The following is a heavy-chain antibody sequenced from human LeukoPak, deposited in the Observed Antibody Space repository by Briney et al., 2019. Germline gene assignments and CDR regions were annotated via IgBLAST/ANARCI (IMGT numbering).Heavy chain of an antibody. V-gene: IGHV3-21*01. D-gene: IGHD3-3*01. Sequence: GGSLRLSCAASGFTFSSYSMNWVRQAPGKGLGWVSSISSSSSYIYYADPVKGRFTISRDNAKNSLYLQMNSLRAEDTAVYYCARAGSYDFWSGYSNVILEGNSYFDYWGQGTLVTVSS. CDR2: ISSSSSYI. J-gene: IGHJ4*02. CDR3: ARAGSYDFWSGYSNVILEGNSYFDY. CDR1: GFTFSSYS.